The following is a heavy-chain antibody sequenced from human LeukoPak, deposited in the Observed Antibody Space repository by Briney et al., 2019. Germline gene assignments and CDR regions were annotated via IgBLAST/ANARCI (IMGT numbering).Heavy chain of an antibody. CDR1: GGSISSYY. D-gene: IGHD3-22*01. CDR3: ASWHDSSGYYYPDAFDI. CDR2: IYTSGST. V-gene: IGHV4-4*07. Sequence: PSETLSLTCTVSGGSISSYYWSWIRQPAGKGLEWIGRIYTSGSTNYNPSLESRVTISLDKSKNQFSLKLSSVTAADTAVYYCASWHDSSGYYYPDAFDIWGQGTMVTVSS. J-gene: IGHJ3*02.